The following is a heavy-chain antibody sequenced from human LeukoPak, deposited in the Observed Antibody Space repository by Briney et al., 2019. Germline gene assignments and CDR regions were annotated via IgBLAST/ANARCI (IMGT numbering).Heavy chain of an antibody. V-gene: IGHV4-59*08. D-gene: IGHD4-11*01. Sequence: SETLSLTCTVSGGSISSYYWSWIRQPPGKGLEWIGYIYYSGSTNYNPSLKSRVTISVDTPKNQFSLKLSSVTAADTAVYYCAGTTTKTRYYYYGMDVWGQGTTVTVSS. CDR3: AGTTTKTRYYYYGMDV. CDR2: IYYSGST. CDR1: GGSISSYY. J-gene: IGHJ6*02.